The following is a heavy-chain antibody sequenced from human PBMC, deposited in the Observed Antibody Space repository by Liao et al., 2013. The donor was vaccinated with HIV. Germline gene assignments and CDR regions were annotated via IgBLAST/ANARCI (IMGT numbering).Heavy chain of an antibody. D-gene: IGHD3/OR15-3a*01. CDR1: GGSISSSSYY. V-gene: IGHV4-39*07. J-gene: IGHJ4*02. CDR2: IYSSGST. CDR3: ARSRGYDFDY. Sequence: QLQLQESGPGLVKPSETLSLTCTVSGGSISSSSYYWGWIRQPPGKGLEWIGSIYSSGSTNYNPSLKSRVIMSVDTSKKQFSLKLSSVTAADTAVYYCARSRGYDFDYWGQGTLVTVSS.